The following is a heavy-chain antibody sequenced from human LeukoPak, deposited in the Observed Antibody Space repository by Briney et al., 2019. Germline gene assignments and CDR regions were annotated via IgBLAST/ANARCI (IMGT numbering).Heavy chain of an antibody. V-gene: IGHV3-23*01. CDR1: GFTFSSYA. CDR3: AKESCSSRCNFDY. CDR2: TSGSGGST. D-gene: IGHD2-2*01. J-gene: IGHJ4*02. Sequence: GGSLRLSCAASGFTFSSYAMSWVRQAPGKGLEWVSATSGSGGSTYYADSVKGRFTISRDNSENTLYLQMNSLRAEDTAVYYCAKESCSSRCNFDYWGQGTLVTVSS.